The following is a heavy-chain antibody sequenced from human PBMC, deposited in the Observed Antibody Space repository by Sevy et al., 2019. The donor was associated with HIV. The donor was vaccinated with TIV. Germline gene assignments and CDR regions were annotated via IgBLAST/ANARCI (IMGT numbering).Heavy chain of an antibody. CDR3: AKDGAVAPSDY. Sequence: GGSLRLSCAASGFPLRNYAMSWVRQAPGKGLEWVSSIRGSGGSTYYADSVKGRFTISRDNFQNTLDLEMNSLRAEDTAVYYCAKDGAVAPSDYWGQGTLVTVSS. CDR2: IRGSGGST. J-gene: IGHJ4*02. D-gene: IGHD6-19*01. V-gene: IGHV3-23*01. CDR1: GFPLRNYA.